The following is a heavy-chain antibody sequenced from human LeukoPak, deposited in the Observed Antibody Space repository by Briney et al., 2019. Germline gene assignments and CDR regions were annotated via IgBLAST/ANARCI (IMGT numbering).Heavy chain of an antibody. V-gene: IGHV4-30-2*01. CDR3: ARGGAVAGTEDYYYYYGMDV. CDR1: GGSISSGGYS. CDR2: IYHSGST. D-gene: IGHD6-19*01. J-gene: IGHJ6*02. Sequence: SETLSLTCAVSGGSISSGGYSWSWIRQPPGKGLEWIGYIYHSGSTYYNPSLKSRVTISVDKSKNQFSLKLSSVTAADTAVYYCARGGAVAGTEDYYYYYGMDVWGQGTTVTVSS.